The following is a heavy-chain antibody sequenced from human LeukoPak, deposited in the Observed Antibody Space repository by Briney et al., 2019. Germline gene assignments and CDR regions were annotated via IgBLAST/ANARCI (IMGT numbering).Heavy chain of an antibody. CDR1: GFTFSSYS. CDR3: ARDPPLITAAGSRYFQH. CDR2: ISSSSSYI. D-gene: IGHD6-13*01. Sequence: GGSLRLSCAASGFTFSSYSMNWVRQAPGKGLEWVSSISSSSSYIYYADSVKGRFTISRDSAKNSLYLQMNSLRAEDTAVYYCARDPPLITAAGSRYFQHWGQGTLVTVSS. V-gene: IGHV3-21*01. J-gene: IGHJ1*01.